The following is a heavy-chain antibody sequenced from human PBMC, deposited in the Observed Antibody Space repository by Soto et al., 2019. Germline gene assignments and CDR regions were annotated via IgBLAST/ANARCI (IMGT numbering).Heavy chain of an antibody. V-gene: IGHV1-3*01. Sequence: GASVQVSCKASGYTFTSYAMHWVRQAPGQRLEWMGWINAGNGNTKYSQKFQGRVTITRDTSASTAYMELSSLRSEDTAVYYCARERVATITVGYYGMDVWGQGTTVTVSS. D-gene: IGHD5-12*01. CDR3: ARERVATITVGYYGMDV. J-gene: IGHJ6*02. CDR1: GYTFTSYA. CDR2: INAGNGNT.